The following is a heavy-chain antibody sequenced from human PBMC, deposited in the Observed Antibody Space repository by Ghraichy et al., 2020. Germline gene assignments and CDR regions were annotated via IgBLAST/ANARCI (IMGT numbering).Heavy chain of an antibody. V-gene: IGHV3-72*01. D-gene: IGHD1-26*01. CDR2: IQNKEKSRVV. CDR3: ARDSSASLDV. Sequence: GGSLRLSCVASVSFSEYYMDWVRQAPGKGLEWLGRIQNKEKSRVVGYAASVTGRFTISRDDSKNSLYLQMNSLRAEDTAVYYCARDSSASLDVWGQGTTVSVS. J-gene: IGHJ6*02. CDR1: VSFSEYY.